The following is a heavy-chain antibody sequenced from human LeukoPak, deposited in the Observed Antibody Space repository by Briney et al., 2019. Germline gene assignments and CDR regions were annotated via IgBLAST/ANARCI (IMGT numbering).Heavy chain of an antibody. D-gene: IGHD6-13*01. J-gene: IGHJ2*01. Sequence: SQTLSLTCAVSGGSISSGGYSWSWIRQPPGKGLEWIGYIYHSGSTYYNPSLKSRVLISGDTSKNQFSLKLSSVTAADTAVYYCARKYSSSWYVGLAWYFDLWGRGTLVTVSS. CDR2: IYHSGST. V-gene: IGHV4-30-2*01. CDR1: GGSISSGGYS. CDR3: ARKYSSSWYVGLAWYFDL.